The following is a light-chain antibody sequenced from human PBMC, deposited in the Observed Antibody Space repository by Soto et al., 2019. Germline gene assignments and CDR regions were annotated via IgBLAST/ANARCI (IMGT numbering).Light chain of an antibody. CDR2: LAS. V-gene: IGKV1-39*01. CDR3: HQIKSSLPT. Sequence: DIQMTQSPSSLSVSVGDAITITCRASQAINTYLSWFQQKPGKAPKLLIYLASSLETGVPSRFSGSGSGTYFLLPIGSLQLEDLATYSCHQIKSSLPTLAQGTRVKIK. CDR1: QAINTY. J-gene: IGKJ2*01.